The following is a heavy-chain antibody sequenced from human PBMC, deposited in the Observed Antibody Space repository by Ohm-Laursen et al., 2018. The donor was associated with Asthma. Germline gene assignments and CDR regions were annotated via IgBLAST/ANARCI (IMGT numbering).Heavy chain of an antibody. CDR1: GGTFSNYV. V-gene: IGHV1-69*13. D-gene: IGHD6-19*01. CDR3: VVSGWYSGIDY. J-gene: IGHJ4*02. Sequence: ASVKVSCKSSGGTFSNYVFGWVRQAPGQGLEWMGGIIPIFGTANYAQKFQGRVTITADESTSTAYMELSSLRSEDTAVYYCVVSGWYSGIDYWGQGTLVTVSS. CDR2: IIPIFGTA.